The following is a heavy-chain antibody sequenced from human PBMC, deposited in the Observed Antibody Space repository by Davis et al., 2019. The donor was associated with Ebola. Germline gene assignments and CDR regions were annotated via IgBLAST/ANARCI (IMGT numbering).Heavy chain of an antibody. CDR2: ISWSSATK. CDR1: GFSFDDYA. CDR3: AKGGARYFYHYYGMDV. Sequence: SLKISCAASGFSFDDYAMHWVRQAPGKGLEWVSGISWSSATKVYADSVKGRFTISRDNSKNTLYLQMNSLRADDTALYYCAKGGARYFYHYYGMDVWGQGTTVTVSS. D-gene: IGHD2/OR15-2a*01. V-gene: IGHV3-9*01. J-gene: IGHJ6*02.